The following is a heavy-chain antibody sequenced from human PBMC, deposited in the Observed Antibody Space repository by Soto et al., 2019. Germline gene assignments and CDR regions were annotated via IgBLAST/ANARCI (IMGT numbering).Heavy chain of an antibody. D-gene: IGHD2-2*01. CDR2: IIPIFGTA. J-gene: IGHJ6*02. CDR1: GGTFSSYA. V-gene: IGHV1-69*13. CDR3: AREGIVVVPAAMTEDYYYYGMDV. Sequence: ASVKVSCKASGGTFSSYAISWVRQAPGQGLEWMGGIIPIFGTANYAQKFQGRVTITADESTSTAYMELSSLRSEDTAVYYCAREGIVVVPAAMTEDYYYYGMDVWGQGTTVTVSS.